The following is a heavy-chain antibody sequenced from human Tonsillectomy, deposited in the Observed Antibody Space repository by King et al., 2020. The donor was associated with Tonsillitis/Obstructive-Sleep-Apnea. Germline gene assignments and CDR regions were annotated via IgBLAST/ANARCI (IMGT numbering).Heavy chain of an antibody. D-gene: IGHD2-2*01. V-gene: IGHV3-23*04. J-gene: IGHJ4*02. Sequence: VQLVESGGGLVQPGGSLRLSCAASGFSFNNYVMGWVRQAPGRGLEWVSAFGGSGGSTYYTDSVKGRFTISRDNSKNTFYLQMNGLRAEDTAVYYCAKRYCTTTGCSFFDYWGQGTLVTVSS. CDR2: FGGSGGST. CDR3: AKRYCTTTGCSFFDY. CDR1: GFSFNNYV.